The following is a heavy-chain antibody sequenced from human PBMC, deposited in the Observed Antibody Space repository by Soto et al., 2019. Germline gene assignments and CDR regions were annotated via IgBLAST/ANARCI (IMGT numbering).Heavy chain of an antibody. CDR3: AKGGWLDDY. Sequence: EAQLLESGGGLVQPGGSLRLSWAASGFPFSNYDMSLVLQAPGKGLEWVSVISANGDNIYYADSVQGPLTISRDNSKNTLYLHVNSRRVDDTAVYYCAKGGWLDDYVGQGTLVTVS. J-gene: IGHJ4*02. V-gene: IGHV3-23*01. CDR1: GFPFSNYD. CDR2: ISANGDNI. D-gene: IGHD6-19*01.